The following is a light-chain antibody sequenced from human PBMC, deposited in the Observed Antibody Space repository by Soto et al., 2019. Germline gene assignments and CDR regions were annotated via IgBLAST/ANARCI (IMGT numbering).Light chain of an antibody. Sequence: EIVMTQSPATLSVSPGERATLSCRASQSVSSNLAWYQQKPGQAPRLLIYGASTRATGIPARFSGSGSGTDFTLTISTLETEEFAVYYCKQRSDWPWTFGQGTKVDIK. J-gene: IGKJ1*01. CDR3: KQRSDWPWT. V-gene: IGKV3-15*01. CDR1: QSVSSN. CDR2: GAS.